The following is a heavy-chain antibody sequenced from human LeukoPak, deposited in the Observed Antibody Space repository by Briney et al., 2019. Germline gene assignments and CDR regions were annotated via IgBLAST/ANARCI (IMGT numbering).Heavy chain of an antibody. V-gene: IGHV3-64*01. CDR3: AGSVGSDSYNYVGAFDI. D-gene: IGHD5-24*01. J-gene: IGHJ3*02. CDR2: IRRKGGSI. CDR1: GFIFSSYA. Sequence: GGSLRLSCAASGFIFSSYAMHWVRQAPGKGLESVSAIRRKGGSIYYANSVKGRFTISRDNSKNTLCLQMGSPGAEDMARYYCAGSVGSDSYNYVGAFDIWGEGAMVTVSS.